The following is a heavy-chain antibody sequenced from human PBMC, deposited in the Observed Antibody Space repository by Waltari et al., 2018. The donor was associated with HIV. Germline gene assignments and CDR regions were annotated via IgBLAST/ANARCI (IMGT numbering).Heavy chain of an antibody. CDR2: IGSLQNFI. J-gene: IGHJ5*02. D-gene: IGHD6-19*01. CDR3: ARGPSSGWSWFDP. V-gene: IGHV3-21*01. Sequence: EVRLLESGGGLVRPGGSLRLSCAASGFRFSHYNRNWVRQGPGKGLEWVASIGSLQNFIHYADSVKGRFTVSRDNAKNSLYLQMNSLTAEDTAVYYCARGPSSGWSWFDPWGQGTLVTVSS. CDR1: GFRFSHYN.